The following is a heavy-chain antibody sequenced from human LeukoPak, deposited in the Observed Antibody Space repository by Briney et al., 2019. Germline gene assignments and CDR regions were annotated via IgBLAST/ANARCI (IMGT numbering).Heavy chain of an antibody. CDR3: ARGTYEWLPAGFDY. V-gene: IGHV4-4*02. CDR1: GVSISSSNW. CDR2: IYHSGST. J-gene: IGHJ4*02. Sequence: SETLSLTCAVSGVSISSSNWWSWVRQPPGKGLEWIGEIYHSGSTNYNPSLKSRVTISVDKSKNQISLKLSSVTAADTAVYYCARGTYEWLPAGFDYWGQGTLVTVSS. D-gene: IGHD6-19*01.